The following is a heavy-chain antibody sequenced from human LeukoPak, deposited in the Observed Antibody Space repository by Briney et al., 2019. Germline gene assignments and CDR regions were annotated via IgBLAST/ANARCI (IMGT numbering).Heavy chain of an antibody. V-gene: IGHV3-7*01. J-gene: IGHJ4*02. Sequence: GGSLRLSCAASGFTFSCYWMSWVRQAPGKGLEWVANIKQDGSERYYVDSVKGRFTISRDNAKNSLYLQMNSLRAEDTAVYYCARWNGALIAAAGELDYWGQGTLVTVSS. CDR3: ARWNGALIAAAGELDY. D-gene: IGHD6-13*01. CDR1: GFTFSCYW. CDR2: IKQDGSER.